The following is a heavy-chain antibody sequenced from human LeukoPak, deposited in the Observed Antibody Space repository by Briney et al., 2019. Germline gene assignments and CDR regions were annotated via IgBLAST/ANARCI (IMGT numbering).Heavy chain of an antibody. CDR2: IRYDGSNK. J-gene: IGHJ4*02. V-gene: IGHV3-33*01. CDR3: ARDFFY. D-gene: IGHD3-3*01. CDR1: GFTFSSYG. Sequence: PGRSLRLSCAASGFTFSSYGMHWVRQAPGKGLEWVAVIRYDGSNKYYADSVKGRFTISRDNSKNTLYLQMNSLRAEDTAVYYCARDFFYWGQGTLVTVSS.